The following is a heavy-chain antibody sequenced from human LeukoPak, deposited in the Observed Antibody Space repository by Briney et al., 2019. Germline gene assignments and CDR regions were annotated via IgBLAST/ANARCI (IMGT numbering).Heavy chain of an antibody. V-gene: IGHV3-21*04. D-gene: IGHD3-9*01. Sequence: GGSLRLSCAASGFTFSGYSMNWVRQAPGKGLEWVSSISSSSSYIYYADSVKGRFTISRDNAKNSLYLQMNSLRAEDTAVYYCARDGHYDILTGYFQDWGQGTLVTVSS. CDR1: GFTFSGYS. J-gene: IGHJ1*01. CDR2: ISSSSSYI. CDR3: ARDGHYDILTGYFQD.